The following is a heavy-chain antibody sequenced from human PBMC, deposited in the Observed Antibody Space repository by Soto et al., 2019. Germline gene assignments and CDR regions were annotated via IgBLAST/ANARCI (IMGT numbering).Heavy chain of an antibody. V-gene: IGHV3-30*18. CDR3: AKEIEMATTPGFDY. D-gene: IGHD5-12*01. CDR1: GFTFSSYG. J-gene: IGHJ4*02. CDR2: ISYDGSNK. Sequence: GGSLRLSCAASGFTFSSYGMHWVRQAPGKGLEWVAVISYDGSNKYYADSVKGRFTISRDNSKNTLYLQMNSLRAEDTAVYYCAKEIEMATTPGFDYWGQGTLVTVSS.